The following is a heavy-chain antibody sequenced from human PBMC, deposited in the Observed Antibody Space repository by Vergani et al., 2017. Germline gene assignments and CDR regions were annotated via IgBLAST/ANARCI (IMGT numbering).Heavy chain of an antibody. V-gene: IGHV1-3*02. J-gene: IGHJ6*02. CDR1: GYTFKSYA. D-gene: IGHD3-3*01. CDR3: ARWSNYYYYYGMDV. Sequence: QVQLVQSGAEVKKPGASVKVSCKAPGYTFKSYAMHWVRQAPGQRLEWMGWSNAGNGNTKFSQKFQGRVTITADKSTSTAYMELSSLRSEDTAVYYCARWSNYYYYYGMDVWGQGTTVTVSS. CDR2: SNAGNGNT.